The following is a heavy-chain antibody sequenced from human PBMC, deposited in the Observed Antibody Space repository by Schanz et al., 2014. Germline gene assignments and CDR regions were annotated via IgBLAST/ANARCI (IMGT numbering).Heavy chain of an antibody. CDR1: GFTFSNYD. Sequence: EVQLVESGGGLVQPGGSLRLSCAASGFTFSNYDMNWVRQAPGKGLEWISYVSSYDTTVSYADSVKGRFTISRDNAKNSVYLQMNSLRVEDTAVYYCARYGFRKFGVVYGLAVWGQGTTVTVS. J-gene: IGHJ6*02. CDR3: ARYGFRKFGVVYGLAV. V-gene: IGHV3-48*03. D-gene: IGHD3-3*01. CDR2: VSSYDTTV.